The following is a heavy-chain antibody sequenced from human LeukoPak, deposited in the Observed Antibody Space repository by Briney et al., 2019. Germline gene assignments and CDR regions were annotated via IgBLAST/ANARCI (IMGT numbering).Heavy chain of an antibody. CDR2: IYTSGST. Sequence: SETLSLTCTVSGGSISSYYWSWIRQPAGKGLEWIGRIYTSGSTNYNPSLKSRVTMSVDTSKNQFSLNLTSVTAADTAVYYCARGQYYYDSSAYYPFHYWGQGTLVTVSS. CDR3: ARGQYYYDSSAYYPFHY. J-gene: IGHJ4*02. V-gene: IGHV4-4*07. D-gene: IGHD3-22*01. CDR1: GGSISSYY.